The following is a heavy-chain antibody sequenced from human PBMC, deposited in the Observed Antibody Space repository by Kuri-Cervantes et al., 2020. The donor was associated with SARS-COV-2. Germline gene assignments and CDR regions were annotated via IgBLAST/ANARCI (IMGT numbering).Heavy chain of an antibody. CDR3: ARGPHSGSQRGAFDI. CDR2: INHSGST. V-gene: IGHV4-34*01. CDR1: GGSFSGYY. Sequence: SETLSLTCAVYGGSFSGYYWGWIRQPPGKGLEWVGEINHSGSTNYTPSLKSRVTISVDTSKNQFSLKLTSMTAADTAVYYCARGPHSGSQRGAFDIWGQGTMVTVSS. J-gene: IGHJ3*02. D-gene: IGHD1-26*01.